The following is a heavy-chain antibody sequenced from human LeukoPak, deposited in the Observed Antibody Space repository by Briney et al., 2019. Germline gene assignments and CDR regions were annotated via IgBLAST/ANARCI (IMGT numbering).Heavy chain of an antibody. V-gene: IGHV4-34*01. D-gene: IGHD3-3*01. CDR2: INHSGST. CDR3: ARLRFLERLGNQQPAFDI. CDR1: GGSFSGYY. J-gene: IGHJ3*02. Sequence: SETLSLTCAVYGGSFSGYYWSWIRQPPGKGLEWIGEINHSGSTNYNPSLKSRVTISVDTSKNQFSLKLSSVTAADTAVYYCARLRFLERLGNQQPAFDIWGQGTTVTVSS.